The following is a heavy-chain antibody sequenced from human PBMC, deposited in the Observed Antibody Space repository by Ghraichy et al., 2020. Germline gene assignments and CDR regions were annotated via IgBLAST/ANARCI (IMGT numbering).Heavy chain of an antibody. J-gene: IGHJ5*02. D-gene: IGHD3-3*01. CDR1: GGSVNSGSYY. V-gene: IGHV4-39*01. CDR2: ISYSGRT. Sequence: SETLSLTCTVSGGSVNSGSYYWAWLRQPPGKGLEWIGSISYSGRTYYNPSLKSRVSTFVDTSNNQFSLRLSSVTAADSAVYYCARLGPPGEILDWFGPWGQGTLVTGSS. CDR3: ARLGPPGEILDWFGP.